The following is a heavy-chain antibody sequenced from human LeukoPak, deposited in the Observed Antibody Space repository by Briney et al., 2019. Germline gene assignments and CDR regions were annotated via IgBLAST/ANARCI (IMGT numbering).Heavy chain of an antibody. CDR1: GFTVSSNY. J-gene: IGHJ4*02. V-gene: IGHV3-66*04. CDR2: IYSGGNT. CDR3: ARQRGVIIAQN. Sequence: GGSLRLSCAASGFTVSSNYMTWVRQAPGKGLEWVSVIYSGGNTYYADSVKGRFTISRDNAKNSLYLQVNSLRAEDTAVYYCARQRGVIIAQNWGQGTLVTVSS. D-gene: IGHD3-10*01.